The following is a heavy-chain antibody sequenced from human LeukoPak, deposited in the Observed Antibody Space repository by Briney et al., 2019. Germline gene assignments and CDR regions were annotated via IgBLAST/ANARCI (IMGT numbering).Heavy chain of an antibody. V-gene: IGHV3-30*04. Sequence: PGGSLRLSCAASGFTFSSYAMHWVRQAPGKGLEWVAVISYDGSNKYYADSVKGRFTISRDNSKNTLYLRMNSLRAEDTAVYYCARDSEGRYFDWLTSWYDAFDIWGQGTMVTVSS. J-gene: IGHJ3*02. CDR1: GFTFSSYA. CDR3: ARDSEGRYFDWLTSWYDAFDI. D-gene: IGHD3-9*01. CDR2: ISYDGSNK.